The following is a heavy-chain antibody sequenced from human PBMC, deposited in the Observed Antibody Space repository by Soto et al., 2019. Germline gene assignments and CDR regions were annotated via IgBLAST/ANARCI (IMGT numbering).Heavy chain of an antibody. V-gene: IGHV1-46*01. CDR1: GYTFTSYY. J-gene: IGHJ4*02. Sequence: GASVKVSCKASGYTFTSYYMHWVRQAPGQGLEWMGIINPSGGSTSYAQKFQGRVTMTRDTSTSTVYMELRSLRSEDTAVYYCARAPRIVTAASRIMDFDYWGQGTQVTVSS. CDR2: INPSGGST. D-gene: IGHD3-16*02. CDR3: ARAPRIVTAASRIMDFDY.